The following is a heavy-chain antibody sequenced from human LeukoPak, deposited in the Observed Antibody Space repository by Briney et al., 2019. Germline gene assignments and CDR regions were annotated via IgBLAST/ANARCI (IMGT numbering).Heavy chain of an antibody. V-gene: IGHV1-18*01. Sequence: GASVKVSCKASGYTFTTYGISWVRQAPGQGLEWMGWISANNGNTNYARKLQGRVTMTTDTSTSTAYMELRSLRSDDSAVYFCARDEKEYCTSASCYYFDHWGQGTLVTVSS. CDR3: ARDEKEYCTSASCYYFDH. CDR1: GYTFTTYG. D-gene: IGHD2-2*01. CDR2: ISANNGNT. J-gene: IGHJ4*02.